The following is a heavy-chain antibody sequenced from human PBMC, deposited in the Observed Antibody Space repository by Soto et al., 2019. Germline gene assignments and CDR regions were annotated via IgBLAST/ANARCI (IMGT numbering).Heavy chain of an antibody. CDR3: AKDNEADHYYFDY. CDR1: GFTFDDYA. Sequence: EVQLVESGGGLVQPGRSLRLSCAASGFTFDDYAMHWVRQAPGKGLEWVSGISWNSGSIGYADSVKGRFTISRDKAKNSLYLQMNSLKAEDTALYYWAKDNEADHYYFDYWGQGTLVTVSS. J-gene: IGHJ4*02. V-gene: IGHV3-9*01. CDR2: ISWNSGSI.